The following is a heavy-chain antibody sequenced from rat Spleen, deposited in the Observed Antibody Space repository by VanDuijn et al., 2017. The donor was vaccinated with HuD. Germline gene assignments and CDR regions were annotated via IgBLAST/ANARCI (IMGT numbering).Heavy chain of an antibody. CDR1: GFSLTDYN. Sequence: QVQLKESGPGLVQPSQTLSLTCTVSGFSLTDYNIHWLRQPPGKGLEWMGVIWSSGGTDYNSVFKSRLSITRDTSKNQVFLKMNSLQTDDTGTYYCTRDGYSSYGIMDAWGQGASVTVSS. CDR3: TRDGYSSYGIMDA. CDR2: IWSSGGT. J-gene: IGHJ4*01. V-gene: IGHV2-19*01. D-gene: IGHD1-2*01.